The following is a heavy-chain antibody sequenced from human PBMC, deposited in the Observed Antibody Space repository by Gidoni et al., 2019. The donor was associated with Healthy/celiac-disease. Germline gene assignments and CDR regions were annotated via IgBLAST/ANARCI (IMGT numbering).Heavy chain of an antibody. J-gene: IGHJ3*02. CDR2: IYSGGST. CDR1: GFTGSCNY. CDR3: ARVLESDAFDI. V-gene: IGHV3-53*01. Sequence: EVQLVESGGGLIQPGGSLRLSCAASGFTGSCNYMSWVRQAPGKGLEWVSVIYSGGSTYYADSVKGRFTISRDNSKNTLYLQMNSLRAEDTAVYYCARVLESDAFDIWGQGTMVTVSS. D-gene: IGHD1-1*01.